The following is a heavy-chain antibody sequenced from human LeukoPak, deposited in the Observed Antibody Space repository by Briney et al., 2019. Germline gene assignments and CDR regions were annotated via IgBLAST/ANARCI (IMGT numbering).Heavy chain of an antibody. Sequence: PGGSLRLSCAVSGFAFSNSPMHWVRQAPGKGLEWVALISYDGNTKYYADSVKGRFTISRDNSKNTMYLQMSSLRTEDTAVYFCANDATQQQLSNLFYGMDVWGQGTTVTVSS. D-gene: IGHD6-13*01. V-gene: IGHV3-30-3*02. CDR3: ANDATQQQLSNLFYGMDV. CDR2: ISYDGNTK. J-gene: IGHJ6*02. CDR1: GFAFSNSP.